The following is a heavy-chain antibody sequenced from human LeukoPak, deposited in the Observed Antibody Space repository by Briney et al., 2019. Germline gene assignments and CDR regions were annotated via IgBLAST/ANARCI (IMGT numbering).Heavy chain of an antibody. CDR3: AREGVYYYDSSGYYYGMDV. CDR1: GFTFSSYS. J-gene: IGHJ6*02. Sequence: GGSLRLSCAASGFTFSSYSMNWVRQAPGKGLEWVSSISSSSSYIYYADSVKSRFTISRDNAKNSLYLQMNSLRAEDTAVYYCAREGVYYYDSSGYYYGMDVWGQGTTVTVSS. CDR2: ISSSSSYI. V-gene: IGHV3-21*01. D-gene: IGHD3-22*01.